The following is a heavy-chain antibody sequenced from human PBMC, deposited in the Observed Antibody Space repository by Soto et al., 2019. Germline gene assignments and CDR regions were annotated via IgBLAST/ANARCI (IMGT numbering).Heavy chain of an antibody. Sequence: QVQLMQSGAEVKKPGASVKVSCKASGDTFTDYYIHWVRQAPGQGLEWMGTVNPSGGHTTYAQHFLGPVTXTXXXSXXALYMELNSLTSDDTAIYYCARGGHVVVVTADLDYWGQGTLVTESS. CDR2: VNPSGGHT. D-gene: IGHD2-21*02. J-gene: IGHJ4*02. CDR3: ARGGHVVVVTADLDY. CDR1: GDTFTDYY. V-gene: IGHV1-46*01.